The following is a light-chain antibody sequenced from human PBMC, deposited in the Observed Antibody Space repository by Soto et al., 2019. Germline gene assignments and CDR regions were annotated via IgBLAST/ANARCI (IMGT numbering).Light chain of an antibody. CDR2: DVS. Sequence: QSVLTQPASVSGSPGQSITISCTGTSSDVGGYNYVSWYQQHPGKAPKLMIYDVSNRPSGVSNRFSGSKSGNTASLTISGLQAEDEADYYCSSYTNSSTGYVFGTGTKGTVL. J-gene: IGLJ1*01. V-gene: IGLV2-14*01. CDR3: SSYTNSSTGYV. CDR1: SSDVGGYNY.